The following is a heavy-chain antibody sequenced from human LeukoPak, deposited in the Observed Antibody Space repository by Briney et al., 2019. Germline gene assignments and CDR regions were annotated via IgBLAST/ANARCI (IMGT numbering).Heavy chain of an antibody. V-gene: IGHV3-48*03. D-gene: IGHD3-22*01. CDR3: ARDLTGDSSHDY. CDR1: GFTFSNYD. J-gene: IGHJ4*02. Sequence: GGSLRLYCAASGFTFSNYDMNWVRQAPGKGLEWVSYISSDASAIYYADSVKGRFTISRDNAKNSLYLQMNSLRAEDTAVYYCARDLTGDSSHDYWGQGTLVTVSS. CDR2: ISSDASAI.